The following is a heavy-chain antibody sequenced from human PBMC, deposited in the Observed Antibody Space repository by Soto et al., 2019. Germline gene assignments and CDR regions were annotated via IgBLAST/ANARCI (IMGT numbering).Heavy chain of an antibody. CDR3: ARGIYYGSGSYYHFDY. J-gene: IGHJ4*02. V-gene: IGHV4-59*08. Sequence: QVQLQESGPGLVKPSETLSLTCTVSGGSISSYYWSWIRQPPGKGLEWIGYIYYSGSTNYNPSLKSRVTISVDTSKNQFSLQLSSVTAADTAVYYCARGIYYGSGSYYHFDYWGQGTLVTVSS. CDR2: IYYSGST. CDR1: GGSISSYY. D-gene: IGHD3-10*01.